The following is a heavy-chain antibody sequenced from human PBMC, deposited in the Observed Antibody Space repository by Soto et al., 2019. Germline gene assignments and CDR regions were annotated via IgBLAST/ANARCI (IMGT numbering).Heavy chain of an antibody. CDR2: ISSNGGST. CDR3: VKGHGYCSSTSCYDYYYYYGMDV. D-gene: IGHD2-2*01. CDR1: GFTFSSYA. V-gene: IGHV3-64D*06. Sequence: GGSLRLSCSASGFTFSSYAMHWVRQAPGKGLEYVSAISSNGGSTYYADSVKGRFTISRDNSKNTLYLQMSSLRAEDTAVYYCVKGHGYCSSTSCYDYYYYYGMDVWGQGTTVTVSS. J-gene: IGHJ6*02.